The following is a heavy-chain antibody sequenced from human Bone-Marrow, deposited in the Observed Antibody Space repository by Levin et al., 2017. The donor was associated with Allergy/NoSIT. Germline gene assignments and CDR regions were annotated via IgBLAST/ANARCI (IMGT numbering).Heavy chain of an antibody. V-gene: IGHV3-23*01. J-gene: IGHJ4*02. Sequence: GGSLRLSCAASGFTFTNYAMGWVRQAPGKGLEWVSTISGSNGDTFYADSVKGRFTISRDDSKNTLWLQMNSLRAEDTAVYYCAKLDVVDIITTARGFVVDYWGQGTLVTVSS. CDR1: GFTFTNYA. CDR2: ISGSNGDT. D-gene: IGHD3-22*01. CDR3: AKLDVVDIITTARGFVVDY.